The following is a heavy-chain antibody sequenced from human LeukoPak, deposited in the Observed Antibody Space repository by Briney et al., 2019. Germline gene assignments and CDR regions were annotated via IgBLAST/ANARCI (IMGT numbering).Heavy chain of an antibody. D-gene: IGHD6-19*01. V-gene: IGHV4-59*02. CDR3: ARGAYASAWYAFDI. CDR1: CXXVXXXY. CDR2: VYYTGSS. Sequence: PSETLSLTCSVSCXXVXXXYXXXXXXPXGXXLXXXXYVYYTGSSNSAPSLKSRVTMFVDPSKNQLSLRLSSVSALDTAVYYCARGAYASAWYAFDIWGPGTGVSVTS. J-gene: IGHJ3*02.